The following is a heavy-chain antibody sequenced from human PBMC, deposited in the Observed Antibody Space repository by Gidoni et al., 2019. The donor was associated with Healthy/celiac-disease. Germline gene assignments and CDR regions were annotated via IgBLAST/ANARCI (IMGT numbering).Heavy chain of an antibody. CDR2: IYHSGGT. J-gene: IGHJ4*02. V-gene: IGHV4-4*02. CDR3: ARSPTYSSSWPDRFDY. Sequence: QVQLQESGPGLVKPSGTLSLTCAVPGGSISSSNWWSWVRQPPGKGLEWIGEIYHSGGTNYNPSLKSRVTISVDKSKNQFSLKLSSVTAADTAVYYCARSPTYSSSWPDRFDYWGQGTLVTVSS. D-gene: IGHD6-13*01. CDR1: GGSISSSNW.